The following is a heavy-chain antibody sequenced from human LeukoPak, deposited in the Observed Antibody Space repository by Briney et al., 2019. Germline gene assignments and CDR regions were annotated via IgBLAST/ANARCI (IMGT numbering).Heavy chain of an antibody. J-gene: IGHJ4*02. D-gene: IGHD3-9*01. CDR3: ERLEVNFGWVLEPFDY. CDR2: IYYSGST. CDR1: GGSITSYY. V-gene: IGHV4-59*01. Sequence: SETLSLTCTVSGGSITSYYWSWIRQPPGKGREWIGYIYYSGSTNYNPSLKSRVTISVDTSKNQFSLKLSSVTAADTAVYYCERLEVNFGWVLEPFDYCGQGHLVTVSS.